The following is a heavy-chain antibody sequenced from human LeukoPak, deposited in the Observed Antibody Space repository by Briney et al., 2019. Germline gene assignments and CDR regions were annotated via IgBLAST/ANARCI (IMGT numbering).Heavy chain of an antibody. V-gene: IGHV3-23*01. CDR2: ISGSGGNT. Sequence: GGSLRLSCAASGFTFSSYAMSWVRQAPGKGLEWVSGISGSGGNTYYADSVKGRFTISRDDSKNTLYLQMNSLRAEDTAVYYCAKGYYSDSSGYFFDCWGQGTLVTVSS. J-gene: IGHJ4*02. CDR1: GFTFSSYA. D-gene: IGHD3-22*01. CDR3: AKGYYSDSSGYFFDC.